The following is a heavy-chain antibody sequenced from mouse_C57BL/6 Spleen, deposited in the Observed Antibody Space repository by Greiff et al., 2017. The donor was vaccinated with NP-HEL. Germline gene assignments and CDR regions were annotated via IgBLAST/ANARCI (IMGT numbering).Heavy chain of an antibody. Sequence: QVQLQQSGAELVRPGASVTLSCKASGYTFTDYEMHWVKQTPVHGLEWIGAIDPETGGTAYNQKFKGKAILTADKSSSTAYMELRSLTSEDSAVYYCTREGSNYVYFDYWGQGTTLTVSS. D-gene: IGHD2-5*01. CDR1: GYTFTDYE. CDR2: IDPETGGT. CDR3: TREGSNYVYFDY. V-gene: IGHV1-15*01. J-gene: IGHJ2*01.